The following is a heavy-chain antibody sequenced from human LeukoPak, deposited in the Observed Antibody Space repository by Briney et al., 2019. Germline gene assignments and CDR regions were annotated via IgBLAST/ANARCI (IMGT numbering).Heavy chain of an antibody. CDR1: GGSFSGYY. J-gene: IGHJ1*01. CDR3: ARGLKH. Sequence: SETLSHTCAVYGGSFSGYYWSWIRQPPGKGLEWIGEINHSGSTNYNPSLKSRVTISVDTPKNQFSLKLSSVTAADTAVYYCARGLKHWGQGTLVTVSS. CDR2: INHSGST. V-gene: IGHV4-34*01.